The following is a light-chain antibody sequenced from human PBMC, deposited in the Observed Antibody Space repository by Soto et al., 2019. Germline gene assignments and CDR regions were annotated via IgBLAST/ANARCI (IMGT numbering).Light chain of an antibody. CDR3: QQYKSWYT. CDR1: QSISSW. Sequence: DIQMTQSPSTLSASVGDRVTITCRASQSISSWLAWYQQKPGNAPKFLIYKASSLESGVPSRFSGSGSGTEFTLPITRLQADGFETYYCQQYKSWYTVGQGTKVEIK. V-gene: IGKV1-5*03. CDR2: KAS. J-gene: IGKJ2*01.